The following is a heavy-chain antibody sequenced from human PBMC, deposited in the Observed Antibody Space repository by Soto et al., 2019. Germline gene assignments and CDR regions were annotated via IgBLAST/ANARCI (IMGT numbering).Heavy chain of an antibody. CDR3: ARAPSGYGNYFDY. J-gene: IGHJ4*02. V-gene: IGHV4-30-2*01. CDR2: IYHSGST. D-gene: IGHD4-17*01. CDR1: GGSISSGGYS. Sequence: LSLTCAVSGGSISSGGYSWSWIRQPPGKGLEWIGYIYHSGSTYYNPSLKSRVTISVDRSKNQFSLKLSSVTAADTAVYYCARAPSGYGNYFDYWGQGTLVTVSS.